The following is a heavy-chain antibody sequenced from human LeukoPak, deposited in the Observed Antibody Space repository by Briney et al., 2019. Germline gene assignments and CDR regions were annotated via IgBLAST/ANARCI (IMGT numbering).Heavy chain of an antibody. Sequence: ASVEVSCKASGYTFTSYGISWVRQAPGQGLEWMGWISAYNGNTNYAQKLQGRVTMTTDTSTSTAYMELRSLRSDDTAVYYCARDRQLVGATTWFDPWGQGTLVTVSS. J-gene: IGHJ5*02. V-gene: IGHV1-18*01. CDR3: ARDRQLVGATTWFDP. D-gene: IGHD1-26*01. CDR2: ISAYNGNT. CDR1: GYTFTSYG.